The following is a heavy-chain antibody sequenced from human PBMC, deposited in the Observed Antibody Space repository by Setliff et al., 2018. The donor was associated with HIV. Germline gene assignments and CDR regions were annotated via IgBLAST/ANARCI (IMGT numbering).Heavy chain of an antibody. CDR2: ISHDGGNK. Sequence: SGGSLRLSCATSGFSFSKYWMDWVRQAPGKGLEWVAVISHDGGNKYYADSVKGRFTISGDNSKNTLYLQMNSLRSEDAAVYYCAKDLRSYRCSIASCSHMDVWGKGTTVTVSS. D-gene: IGHD3-16*02. V-gene: IGHV3-30*18. J-gene: IGHJ6*03. CDR1: GFSFSKYW. CDR3: AKDLRSYRCSIASCSHMDV.